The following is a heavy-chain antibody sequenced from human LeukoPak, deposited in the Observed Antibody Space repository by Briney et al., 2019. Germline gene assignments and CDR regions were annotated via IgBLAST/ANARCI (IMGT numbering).Heavy chain of an antibody. V-gene: IGHV1-69*04. CDR2: IIPILGIA. CDR3: ARGGSLLSSIVWYYDFWSGYPNHMDV. D-gene: IGHD3-3*01. CDR1: GGTFSSYA. Sequence: GASVKVSCKASGGTFSSYAISWVRQAPGQGLEWMGRIIPILGIANYAQKFRGRVTITADKSTSTAYMELSRLRSDDTAVYYCARGGSLLSSIVWYYDFWSGYPNHMDVWGKGTTVTVSS. J-gene: IGHJ6*03.